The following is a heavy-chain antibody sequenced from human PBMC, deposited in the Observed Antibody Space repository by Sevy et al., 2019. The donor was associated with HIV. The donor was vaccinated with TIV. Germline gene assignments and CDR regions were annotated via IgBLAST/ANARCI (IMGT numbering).Heavy chain of an antibody. CDR1: GFTFSSYG. CDR2: IWYDGSNK. Sequence: GGSLRLSCAASGFTFSSYGMHWVRQAPGKGLEWVAVIWYDGSNKYYADSVKGRFTISRDNSKNTLYLQMNSLRAEDTAVYYCVREVDPSDLDYWGQGTLVTVSS. J-gene: IGHJ4*02. V-gene: IGHV3-33*01. CDR3: VREVDPSDLDY.